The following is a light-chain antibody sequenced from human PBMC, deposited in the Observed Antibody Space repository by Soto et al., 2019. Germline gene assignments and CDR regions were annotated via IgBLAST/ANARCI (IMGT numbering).Light chain of an antibody. CDR3: QQYGSSPGT. Sequence: EIVLTQSPGTLSLSPGERATLTCRASQSISSNYLAWYQQTPGQAPRLLIYGTSSRATGIPDRFSASGSGTDFTLTISRLEPADFAMYYCQQYGSSPGTFGLGTKLEIK. V-gene: IGKV3-20*01. CDR2: GTS. J-gene: IGKJ2*01. CDR1: QSISSNY.